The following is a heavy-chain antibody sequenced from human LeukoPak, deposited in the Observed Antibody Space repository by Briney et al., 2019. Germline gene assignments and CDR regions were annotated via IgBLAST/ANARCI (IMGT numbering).Heavy chain of an antibody. CDR3: ARAYYDILTGYPARDYYFDY. CDR1: GGSISSGGYS. V-gene: IGHV4-30-2*01. D-gene: IGHD3-9*01. Sequence: PSQTLSLTCAVSGGSISSGGYSWSWIRQPPGKGLEWIGYIYHSGSTYYNPSLKSRVTISVDRSKNQFSLKLSSVTAADTAVYYCARAYYDILTGYPARDYYFDYWGQGTLVTVSS. J-gene: IGHJ4*02. CDR2: IYHSGST.